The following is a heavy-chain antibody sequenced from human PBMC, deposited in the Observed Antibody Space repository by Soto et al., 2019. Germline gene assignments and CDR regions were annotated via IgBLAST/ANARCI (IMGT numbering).Heavy chain of an antibody. J-gene: IGHJ4*02. Sequence: GSLRLSCAASGFTVSSEYMTWVRQAPGKGLEWIGEINHGGSTNYNPSLKSRVDISLDTSKNQFSLKLTSVIAADTAVYYCARETRLRRIFDYWGQGTLVTVSS. CDR1: GFTVSSEY. CDR2: INHGGST. CDR3: ARETRLRRIFDY. D-gene: IGHD4-17*01. V-gene: IGHV4-34*01.